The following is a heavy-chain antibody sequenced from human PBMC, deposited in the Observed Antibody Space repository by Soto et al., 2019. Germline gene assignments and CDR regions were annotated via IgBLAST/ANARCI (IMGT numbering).Heavy chain of an antibody. Sequence: QMQLVESGGGVVQPGRSLRLSCAASGFISSDYGIHWVRQAPGKGLEWVAFISDDGGRNKVYAASVKGRFTISIDNSVNTVHLQMNGLSNDDTAFYYCTKARNNMREAFDMWGQGAMVTVSS. CDR3: TKARNNMREAFDM. V-gene: IGHV3-30*18. J-gene: IGHJ3*02. CDR2: ISDDGGRNK. D-gene: IGHD3-16*01. CDR1: GFISSDYG.